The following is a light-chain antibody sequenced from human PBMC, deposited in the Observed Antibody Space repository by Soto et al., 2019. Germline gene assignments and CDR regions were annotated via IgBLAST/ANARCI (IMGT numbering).Light chain of an antibody. Sequence: DIQMTQSPSSLSASLVDRVAITCRASQSISSYLNWYQQKPGKAPKLLIYAASSLHSGVPSRFTGSGSGTEFTLTISSLQPDDFATYYCQQYNSWTFGQGTKVDIK. CDR2: AAS. CDR3: QQYNSWT. V-gene: IGKV1-39*01. J-gene: IGKJ1*01. CDR1: QSISSY.